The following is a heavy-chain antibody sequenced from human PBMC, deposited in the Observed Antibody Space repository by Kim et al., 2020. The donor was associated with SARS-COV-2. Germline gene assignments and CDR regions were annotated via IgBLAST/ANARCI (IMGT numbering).Heavy chain of an antibody. J-gene: IGHJ6*02. CDR1: GYTFTSYA. CDR3: ASPQTPQYYYYGMDV. Sequence: ASVKVSCKASGYTFTSYAMHWVRQAPGQRLEWMGWINAGNGNTKYSQKFQGRVTITRDTSASTAYMELSSLRSEDTAVYYCASPQTPQYYYYGMDVWGQGTTVTVSS. CDR2: INAGNGNT. V-gene: IGHV1-3*01.